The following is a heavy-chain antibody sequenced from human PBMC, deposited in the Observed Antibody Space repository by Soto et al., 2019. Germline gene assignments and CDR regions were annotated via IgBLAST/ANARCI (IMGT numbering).Heavy chain of an antibody. V-gene: IGHV1-3*01. CDR2: INAGNGNT. Sequence: ASVKVSCKASGYTFTSYAMHWVRQAPEQRLEWMGWINAGNGNTKYSQKFQGRVTITRDTSASTAYMELSSLRSEDTAVYYCARERIAAAGDGMDVWGQGTTVTVSS. CDR1: GYTFTSYA. CDR3: ARERIAAAGDGMDV. D-gene: IGHD6-13*01. J-gene: IGHJ6*02.